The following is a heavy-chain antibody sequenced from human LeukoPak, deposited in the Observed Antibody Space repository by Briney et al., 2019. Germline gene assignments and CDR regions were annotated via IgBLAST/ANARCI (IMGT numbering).Heavy chain of an antibody. J-gene: IGHJ6*03. CDR2: IVVGSGNT. CDR1: GFTFTSSA. V-gene: IGHV1-58*02. CDR3: AAVSHPDYHYTDV. Sequence: GASVKVSCKASGFTFTSSAMQWVRQARGQRLEWIGWIVVGSGNTNYAQKFQERVTITRDMSTRTAYMELSRLRSAEPAVYYCAAVSHPDYHYTDVWGKGTTATVPS.